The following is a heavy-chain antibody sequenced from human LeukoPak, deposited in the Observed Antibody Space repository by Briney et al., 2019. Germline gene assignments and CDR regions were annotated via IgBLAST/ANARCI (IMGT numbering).Heavy chain of an antibody. CDR3: PRDKAALPQIFDY. J-gene: IGHJ4*02. D-gene: IGHD6-6*01. Sequence: GASVKVSCKASGYTFTSYGISWVRQAPGQGLEWMGWISAENGNTNYAQKLQRRVTMTTDTSTSTAYMELRSLRSDHTPVYYCPRDKAALPQIFDYWGQGTLVTVSS. V-gene: IGHV1-18*01. CDR1: GYTFTSYG. CDR2: ISAENGNT.